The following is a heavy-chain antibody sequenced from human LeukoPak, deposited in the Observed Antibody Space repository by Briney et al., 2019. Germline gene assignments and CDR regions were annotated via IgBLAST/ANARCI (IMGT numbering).Heavy chain of an antibody. D-gene: IGHD6-13*01. CDR3: ARSRIAAAGSTWYFDL. CDR2: IYYSGST. V-gene: IGHV4-30-4*01. J-gene: IGHJ2*01. CDR1: GGSISSGDYY. Sequence: SETLSLTFTVSGGSISSGDYYWSWIRQPPGKGLEWIGYIYYSGSTYYNPSLKSRVTISVDTSKNQFSLKLSSVTAADTAVYYCARSRIAAAGSTWYFDLWGRGTLVTVSS.